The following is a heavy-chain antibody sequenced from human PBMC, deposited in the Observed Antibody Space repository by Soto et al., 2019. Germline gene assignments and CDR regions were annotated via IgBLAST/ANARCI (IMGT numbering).Heavy chain of an antibody. J-gene: IGHJ6*02. V-gene: IGHV3-30*18. Sequence: QVQLVESGGGVVQPGRSLRLSCAASGFTFSSYGMHWVRQAPGKGLEWVAVISYDGSNKYYADSVKGRFTISRDNSKNTLYLQMNSLRAEDTAVYYCAKDLYHCSSTSCQPWPRYYYYYYGMDVWGQGTTVTVSS. CDR3: AKDLYHCSSTSCQPWPRYYYYYYGMDV. D-gene: IGHD2-2*01. CDR2: ISYDGSNK. CDR1: GFTFSSYG.